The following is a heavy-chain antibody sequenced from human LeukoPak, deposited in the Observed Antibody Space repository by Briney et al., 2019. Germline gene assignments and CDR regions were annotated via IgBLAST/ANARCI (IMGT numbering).Heavy chain of an antibody. J-gene: IGHJ4*02. V-gene: IGHV1-18*01. Sequence: EASVTVSFKASGYTFTSYGISWVRQAPGQGLEWMGWISAYNGNTNYAQKLQGRVTMTTDTSTSTAYMELRSLRSDDTAVYYCARLGAAGSFDYWGQGTLVTVSS. D-gene: IGHD6-13*01. CDR2: ISAYNGNT. CDR1: GYTFTSYG. CDR3: ARLGAAGSFDY.